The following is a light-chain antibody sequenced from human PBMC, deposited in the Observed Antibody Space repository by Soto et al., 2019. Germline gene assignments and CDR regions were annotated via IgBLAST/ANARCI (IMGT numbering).Light chain of an antibody. J-gene: IGLJ1*01. CDR1: SSDVGGYNY. Sequence: QSALTQPASVSGSPGQSITISCTGTSSDVGGYNYVSWYQQHPGKAPKLMIYDVSNRPSGVANRFSGSKSGNTASLTISGLQAEDEADYFCSSYTGSNTGVFGSGTKLTVL. V-gene: IGLV2-14*01. CDR3: SSYTGSNTGV. CDR2: DVS.